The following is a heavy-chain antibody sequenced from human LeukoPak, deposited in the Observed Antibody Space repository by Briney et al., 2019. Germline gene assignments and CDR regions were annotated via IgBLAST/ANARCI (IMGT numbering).Heavy chain of an antibody. CDR1: GGTFSSYA. CDR3: ARDPTYYDILTGYYRVYYFDY. V-gene: IGHV1-69*05. D-gene: IGHD3-9*01. Sequence: ASVKVSCKASGGTFSSYAISWVRQAPGQGHYWMGVIIPIFGTANYAQKFQGRVTITTDESTSTAYMELSSLRSEDTAVYYCARDPTYYDILTGYYRVYYFDYWGQGTLVTVSS. J-gene: IGHJ4*02. CDR2: IIPIFGTA.